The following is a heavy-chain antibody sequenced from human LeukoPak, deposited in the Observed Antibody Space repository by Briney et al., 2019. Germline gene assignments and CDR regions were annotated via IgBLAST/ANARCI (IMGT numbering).Heavy chain of an antibody. CDR2: IYYSGST. V-gene: IGHV4-61*08. CDR3: ARKMIAAAPSGAFDI. CDR1: GGSISSGGYY. D-gene: IGHD6-13*01. J-gene: IGHJ3*02. Sequence: PSETLSLTCTVSGGSISSGGYYWSWIRQPPGKGLEWIGYIYYSGSTNYNPSLKSRVTISVDTSKNQFSLKLSSVTAADTAVYYCARKMIAAAPSGAFDIWGQGTMVTVSS.